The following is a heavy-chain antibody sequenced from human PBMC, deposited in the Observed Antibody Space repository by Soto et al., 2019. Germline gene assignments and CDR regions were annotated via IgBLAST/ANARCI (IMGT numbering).Heavy chain of an antibody. CDR2: IIPIFGTA. V-gene: IGHV1-69*13. Sequence: RASVKVSCKASGGTFSSYAISWVRQAPGQGLEWMGGIIPIFGTANYAQKFQGRVTITADESTSTAYMELSSLRSEDTAVYYCARDKSGVRYSSSWLLNWFDPWGQGTLVTVSS. D-gene: IGHD6-13*01. CDR1: GGTFSSYA. CDR3: ARDKSGVRYSSSWLLNWFDP. J-gene: IGHJ5*02.